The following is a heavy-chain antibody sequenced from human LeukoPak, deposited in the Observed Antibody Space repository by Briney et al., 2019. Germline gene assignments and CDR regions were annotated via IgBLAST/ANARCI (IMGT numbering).Heavy chain of an antibody. CDR3: AKGYYTVTEE. V-gene: IGHV3-23*01. CDR1: GFTVSSNY. CDR2: ISGSGGST. D-gene: IGHD4-17*01. J-gene: IGHJ4*02. Sequence: GGSLRLSCAASGFTVSSNYMNWVRQAPGKGLEWVSAISGSGGSTYYADSVKGRFTISRDNSKNTLYLQMNSLRAEDTAVYYCAKGYYTVTEEWGQGTLVTVSS.